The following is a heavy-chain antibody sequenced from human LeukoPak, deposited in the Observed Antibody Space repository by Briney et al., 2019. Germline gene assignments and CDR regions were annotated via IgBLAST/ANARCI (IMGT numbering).Heavy chain of an antibody. CDR1: GYTFTSYA. CDR3: ARSRQDDYYDSSGYYSLFDY. CDR2: IIPIFGTA. V-gene: IGHV1-69*13. J-gene: IGHJ4*02. Sequence: EASVKVSCKASGYTFTSYAMNWVRQAPGQGLEWMGGIIPIFGTANYAQKFQGRVTITADESTSTAYMELSSLRSEDTAVYYCARSRQDDYYDSSGYYSLFDYWGQGTLVTVSS. D-gene: IGHD3-22*01.